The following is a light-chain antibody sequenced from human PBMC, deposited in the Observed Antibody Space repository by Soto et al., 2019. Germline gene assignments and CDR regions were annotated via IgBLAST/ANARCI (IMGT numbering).Light chain of an antibody. CDR3: SSHTSGNTRV. V-gene: IGLV2-14*03. CDR2: EVR. Sequence: QSVLTQPASVSGSPGQWITISCTGTSSDVGAYDYVSWYQQHPDKAPKLIIYEVRNRPSGISGRFSGSKSVNTATLTISGLQAEDEADYYCSSHTSGNTRVFGTGTKVTVL. CDR1: SSDVGAYDY. J-gene: IGLJ1*01.